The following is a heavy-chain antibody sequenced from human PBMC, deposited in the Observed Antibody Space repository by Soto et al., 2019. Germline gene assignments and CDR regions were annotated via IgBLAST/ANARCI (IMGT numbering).Heavy chain of an antibody. CDR1: GFTFSSYA. D-gene: IGHD6-6*01. CDR3: ARERIGGRVALEF. J-gene: IGHJ4*02. Sequence: QSGGSLRLSCAASGFTFSSYAMSWVRQAPGKGLKWVAHIKDDGCEQYYVDAMKGRFTISRDNAKNSLYLQMDSLGAEDTAVYYCARERIGGRVALEFWGQGTLVTVSS. V-gene: IGHV3-7*01. CDR2: IKDDGCEQ.